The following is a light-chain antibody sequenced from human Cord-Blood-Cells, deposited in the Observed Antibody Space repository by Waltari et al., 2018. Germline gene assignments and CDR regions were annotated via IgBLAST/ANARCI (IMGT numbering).Light chain of an antibody. V-gene: IGLV2-14*01. CDR1: SSDVGGYNY. J-gene: IGLJ1*01. CDR3: SSYTSSSTPYYV. Sequence: QSALTQPASVSGSPGQSITISCTGTSSDVGGYNYVSWYQQHPGKAPKLMIYEVSNRPSGVCNRCSGSKAVNTASLTISGLQAEDEADYYCSSYTSSSTPYYVFGTGTKVTVL. CDR2: EVS.